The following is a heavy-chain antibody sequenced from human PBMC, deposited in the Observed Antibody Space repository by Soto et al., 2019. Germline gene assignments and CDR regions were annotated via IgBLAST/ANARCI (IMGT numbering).Heavy chain of an antibody. Sequence: QITLKESGPPLVKPTQTLTLTCTFSGFSLSTSGVGVGWIRQPPGKALEWLALIYWDDDKRYSPSLKSRLTITKDTSKNQVVLTMTNMDPVDTATYYCARPSGSYYDYYFDYWGQGTLVTVCS. D-gene: IGHD1-26*01. CDR1: GFSLSTSGVG. J-gene: IGHJ4*02. CDR2: IYWDDDK. CDR3: ARPSGSYYDYYFDY. V-gene: IGHV2-5*02.